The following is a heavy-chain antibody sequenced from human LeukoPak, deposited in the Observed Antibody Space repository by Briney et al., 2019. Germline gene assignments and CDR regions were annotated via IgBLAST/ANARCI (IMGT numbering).Heavy chain of an antibody. CDR1: GYSFTTHW. CDR3: ARHAYGYGSGNFDP. J-gene: IGHJ5*02. CDR2: IYPGDSDT. V-gene: IGHV5-51*01. D-gene: IGHD3-10*01. Sequence: GESLKISCKASGYSFTTHWIGWVRQMPGKGLEWMGIIYPGDSDTRYSPSFQGQVTISADKSISTAYLQWSSLKASDTAMYYCARHAYGYGSGNFDPWGQGTLVTVSS.